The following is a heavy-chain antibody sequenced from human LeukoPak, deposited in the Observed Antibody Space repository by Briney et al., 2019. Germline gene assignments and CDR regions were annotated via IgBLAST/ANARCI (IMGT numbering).Heavy chain of an antibody. CDR1: GFTFKNYA. Sequence: GGSLRLSCAASGFTFKNYAMYWVRQAPGKGLEWASAIIESGESTYYTDSVKGRFTISRDNSKNTLYLQMNSLRAEDTAFYYCAKGSAQYYFDSWGQGTLVTVSS. CDR2: IIESGEST. V-gene: IGHV3-23*01. CDR3: AKGSAQYYFDS. J-gene: IGHJ4*02. D-gene: IGHD3-10*01.